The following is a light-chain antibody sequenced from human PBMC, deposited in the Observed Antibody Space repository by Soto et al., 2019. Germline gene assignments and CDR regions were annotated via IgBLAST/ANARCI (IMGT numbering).Light chain of an antibody. CDR2: KTS. V-gene: IGKV1-5*03. CDR1: QSISSW. CDR3: QQYTSSPLT. Sequence: DIQMTQSPSTLSASVGVRVTITCRASQSISSWLAWYQQKPGKAPKLLIYKTSTLQSGVPSRFSGSGSGTEFTLTVSSLQPDDFATYYCQQYTSSPLTFGQGTRVDIK. J-gene: IGKJ1*01.